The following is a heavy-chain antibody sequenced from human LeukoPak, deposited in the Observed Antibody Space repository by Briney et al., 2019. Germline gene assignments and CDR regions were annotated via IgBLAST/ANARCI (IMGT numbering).Heavy chain of an antibody. CDR1: GFTFSSYS. CDR3: ARDPSSSRYGGY. Sequence: PGGSLRLSCAASGFTFSSYSMNWVRQAPGKGLEWVSSISSSSSYMYYADSVTGRFTISRDNAKNSLYLQMNSLRVKDTAVYYCARDPSSSRYGGYWGQGTLVTVSS. D-gene: IGHD6-13*01. CDR2: ISSSSSYM. J-gene: IGHJ4*02. V-gene: IGHV3-21*01.